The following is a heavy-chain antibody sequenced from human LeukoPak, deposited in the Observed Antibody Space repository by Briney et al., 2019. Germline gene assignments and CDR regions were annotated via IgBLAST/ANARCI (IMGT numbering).Heavy chain of an antibody. D-gene: IGHD1-26*01. J-gene: IGHJ4*02. CDR3: AKDGAGATHVPV. V-gene: IGHV3-74*01. CDR2: INSDGSST. Sequence: GGSLRLSCAASGFTFSSYWMHWVRQAPGKGLVWVSRINSDGSSTHYADSVKGRFTISRDNSKNTLYLQMNSLRAEDTAVYYCAKDGAGATHVPVWGQGTLVTVSS. CDR1: GFTFSSYW.